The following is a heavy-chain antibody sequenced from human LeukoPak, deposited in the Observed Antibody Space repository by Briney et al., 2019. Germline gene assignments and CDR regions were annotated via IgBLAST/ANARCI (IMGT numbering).Heavy chain of an antibody. Sequence: GGSLRLSCAASAFTFNTYGMHWVRQAPGKGLEWVAIIWYDGSLKYYSDSVKGRFAISRDNSKNTLYLQMNSLRAEDTAVYYCASVSSDSASNAFDIWGQGTMVTVSS. CDR1: AFTFNTYG. CDR2: IWYDGSLK. CDR3: ASVSSDSASNAFDI. D-gene: IGHD1-26*01. V-gene: IGHV3-30*02. J-gene: IGHJ3*02.